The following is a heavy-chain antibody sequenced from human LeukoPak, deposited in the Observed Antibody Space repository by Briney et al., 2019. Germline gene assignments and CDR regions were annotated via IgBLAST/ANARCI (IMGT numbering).Heavy chain of an antibody. CDR2: INHSGST. V-gene: IGHV4-34*01. D-gene: IGHD6-19*01. J-gene: IGHJ4*02. CDR3: AGRYSSGWYSG. CDR1: GGSFSGYY. Sequence: SETLSLTCAVYGGSFSGYYWSWIRQPPGKGLEWIGEINHSGSTNYNPSLKSRVTISVDTSKNQFSLKLSSVTAADTAVYYCAGRYSSGWYSGWGQGTLVTVSS.